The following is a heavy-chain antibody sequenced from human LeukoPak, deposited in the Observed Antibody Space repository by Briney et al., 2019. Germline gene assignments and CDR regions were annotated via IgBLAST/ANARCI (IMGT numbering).Heavy chain of an antibody. Sequence: PSETLSLTCTVSGGSISSGGYYWSWIRQHPGKGLEWIGYIYYSGSTYYNPSLKSRVTISVDTSKNQFSLKLSSVTAADTAVYYCAMTYYYDSSLPSIQDAFDIWGQGTMVTVSS. CDR2: IYYSGST. J-gene: IGHJ3*02. CDR3: AMTYYYDSSLPSIQDAFDI. V-gene: IGHV4-31*03. CDR1: GGSISSGGYY. D-gene: IGHD3-22*01.